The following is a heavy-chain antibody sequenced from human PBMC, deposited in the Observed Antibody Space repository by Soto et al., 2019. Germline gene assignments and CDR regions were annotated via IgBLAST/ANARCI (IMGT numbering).Heavy chain of an antibody. J-gene: IGHJ5*02. CDR3: ALIKDCSSTPCLLASFDP. D-gene: IGHD2-2*01. CDR2: IFSNDDK. Sequence: SGPTLVNPTETLTLTCTVSGLSLNNGRLGVSWIRQPPGKALEWLAHIFSNDDKSYSTSLKSRLTISKDTSRSQVVLTMTNLDPVDSATYYCALIKDCSSTPCLLASFDPWGQGTRVTVSS. CDR1: GLSLNNGRLG. V-gene: IGHV2-26*01.